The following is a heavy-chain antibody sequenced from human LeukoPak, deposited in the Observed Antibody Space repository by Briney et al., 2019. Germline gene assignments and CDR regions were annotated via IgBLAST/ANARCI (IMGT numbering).Heavy chain of an antibody. CDR1: GFTFSSYW. J-gene: IGHJ5*01. V-gene: IGHV3-74*01. CDR3: VRDWDHYDFDS. CDR2: IKGDGRHT. D-gene: IGHD3-16*01. Sequence: GGSLRLSCAASGFTFSSYWMHWVRQAPGKGLVWVSRIKGDGRHTIYADSVKGRFTISRDNAKNTLYLQMKSLRAEDTAVYYCVRDWDHYDFDSWGQGTLVAVSS.